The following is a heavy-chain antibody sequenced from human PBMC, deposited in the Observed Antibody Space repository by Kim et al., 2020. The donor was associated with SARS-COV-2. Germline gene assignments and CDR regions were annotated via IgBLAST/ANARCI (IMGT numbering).Heavy chain of an antibody. Sequence: TYYNPSLKSRVTISVDTSKNQFSLKLSSVTAADTAVYYCARFLEWLHFDYWGQGTLVTVSS. CDR2: T. D-gene: IGHD3-3*01. V-gene: IGHV4-39*01. J-gene: IGHJ4*02. CDR3: ARFLEWLHFDY.